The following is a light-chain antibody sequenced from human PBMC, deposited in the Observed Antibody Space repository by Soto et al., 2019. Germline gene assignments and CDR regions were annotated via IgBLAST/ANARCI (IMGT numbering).Light chain of an antibody. Sequence: EIVLTQSPGTLSLSPGERAAHSCRASQTMKSEYLAWYQQKPGQAPRLLIHGASSRATGIPDRFSGSGSGTDFTLTISRLEPDDFAVYYCQVYGSFFGPGTKVDIK. CDR3: QVYGSF. J-gene: IGKJ3*01. V-gene: IGKV3-20*01. CDR2: GAS. CDR1: QTMKSEY.